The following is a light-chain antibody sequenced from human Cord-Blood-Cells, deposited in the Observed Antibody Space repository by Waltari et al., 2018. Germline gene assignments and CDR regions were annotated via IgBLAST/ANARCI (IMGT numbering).Light chain of an antibody. CDR2: GKN. CDR1: SLRSYY. CDR3: NSRDSSGNHVV. Sequence: SSELTQDPAVSVAFGQTVRLTCQVDSLRSYYASWYQQKPGQAPVLVIYGKNNRPSGIPDRFSGSSSGNTASLTITGAQAEDEADYYCNSRDSSGNHVVFGGGTKLTVL. V-gene: IGLV3-19*01. J-gene: IGLJ2*01.